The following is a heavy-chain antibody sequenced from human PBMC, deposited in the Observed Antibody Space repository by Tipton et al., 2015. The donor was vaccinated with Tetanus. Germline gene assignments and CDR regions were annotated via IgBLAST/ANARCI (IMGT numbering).Heavy chain of an antibody. D-gene: IGHD4-17*01. V-gene: IGHV3-30*03. CDR2: TSADGINK. CDR1: GFIFSRYG. Sequence: SLRLSCVASGFIFSRYGMHWVRQAPGKGLEWVAVTSADGINKYYADSVKGRVTISRDNSKNTLYLQMNSLRAEDTAVYYCAREAAGSGYGSEVWGQRILVPVPP. CDR3: AREAAGSGYGSEV. J-gene: IGHJ1*01.